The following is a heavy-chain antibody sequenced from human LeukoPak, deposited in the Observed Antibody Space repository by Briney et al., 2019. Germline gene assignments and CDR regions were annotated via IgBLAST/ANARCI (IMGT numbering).Heavy chain of an antibody. CDR2: ISGSGGST. Sequence: GGSLRLSCAASGFTFSNAWMSWVRQAPGKGLEWVSAISGSGGSTYYADSVKGRFTISRDNSKNTLYLQMNSLRAEDTAVYYCAKVLRFLEWLFDYWGQGTLVTVSS. CDR3: AKVLRFLEWLFDY. V-gene: IGHV3-23*01. D-gene: IGHD3-3*01. CDR1: GFTFSNAW. J-gene: IGHJ4*02.